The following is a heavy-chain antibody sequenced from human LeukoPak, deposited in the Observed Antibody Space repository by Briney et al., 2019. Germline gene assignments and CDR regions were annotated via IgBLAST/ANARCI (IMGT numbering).Heavy chain of an antibody. CDR3: ARHQAVWALPVAGTAFDY. V-gene: IGHV4-39*01. J-gene: IGHJ4*02. D-gene: IGHD6-19*01. Sequence: SETLSLTCTVSGGSISSSSYYWGWIRQPPGKGLEWIGSIYYSGSTYYNPSLKSRVTISVDTSKNQFSLKLSSVTAADTAVYYCARHQAVWALPVAGTAFDYWGQGTLVTVSS. CDR1: GGSISSSSYY. CDR2: IYYSGST.